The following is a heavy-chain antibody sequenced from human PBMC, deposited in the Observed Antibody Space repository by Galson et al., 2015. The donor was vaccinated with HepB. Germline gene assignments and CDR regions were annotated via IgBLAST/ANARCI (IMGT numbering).Heavy chain of an antibody. J-gene: IGHJ4*02. CDR1: GGTFSSYA. V-gene: IGHV1-69*13. CDR2: IIPILGTA. Sequence: SVKVSCKASGGTFSSYAISWVRQAPGQGLEWMGGIIPILGTASYAQKFQGRVTITADESTSTAYMELSSLRSEDTAVYYCARLLGYCSSTSCQPYTYYVDYWGQGTLVTVSS. CDR3: ARLLGYCSSTSCQPYTYYVDY. D-gene: IGHD2-2*01.